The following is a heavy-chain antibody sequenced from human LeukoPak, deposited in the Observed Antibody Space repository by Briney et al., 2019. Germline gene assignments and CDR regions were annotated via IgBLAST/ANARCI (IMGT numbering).Heavy chain of an antibody. CDR1: GFTFDDYG. V-gene: IGHV3-20*04. CDR2: INWNGGST. Sequence: GGSLRLSCAASGFTFDDYGLSWVRQAPGKGLEWVSTINWNGGSTGYADSVKGRFTISRDNAKNSLYLQMNSLRAEDTAVYYCARVQDGYNQRYYYYYMDVWGKGTTVTVSS. D-gene: IGHD5-24*01. J-gene: IGHJ6*03. CDR3: ARVQDGYNQRYYYYYMDV.